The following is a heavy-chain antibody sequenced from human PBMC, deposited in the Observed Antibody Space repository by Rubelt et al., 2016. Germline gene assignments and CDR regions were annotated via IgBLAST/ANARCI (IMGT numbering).Heavy chain of an antibody. CDR2: IYYPGGT. D-gene: IGHD3-16*01. Sequence: QVQLQESGPGLVKPSETLSLTCHVSGYPIRSGYYWGCIRQAPGKGLEWIDSIYYPGGTHCNPSLRSRVTRSIDTSNKQFSLGLTSVTAADTAGYYCARLAYKSLAWDSWGQGTLVTVSS. J-gene: IGHJ5*01. CDR1: GYPIRSGYY. V-gene: IGHV4-38-2*01. CDR3: ARLAYKSLAWDS.